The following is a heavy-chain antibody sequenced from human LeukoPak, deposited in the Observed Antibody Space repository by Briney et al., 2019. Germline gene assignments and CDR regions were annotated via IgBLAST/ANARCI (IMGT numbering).Heavy chain of an antibody. CDR2: MNPNSGNT. J-gene: IGHJ6*02. V-gene: IGHV1-8*01. Sequence: ASVKVSCKASGYTFTSYDINWVRQATGQGLEWMGWMNPNSGNTGYAQKFQGRVTMTRNTSISTAYMELSSLRSEDTAVYYCARVVRYFDWLSYGMDVWGQGTTVTVCS. CDR1: GYTFTSYD. CDR3: ARVVRYFDWLSYGMDV. D-gene: IGHD3-9*01.